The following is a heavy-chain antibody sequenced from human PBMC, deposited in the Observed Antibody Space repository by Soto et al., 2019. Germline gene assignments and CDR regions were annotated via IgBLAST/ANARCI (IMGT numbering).Heavy chain of an antibody. D-gene: IGHD5-18*01. CDR1: GGTFSSYA. V-gene: IGHV1-69*01. CDR3: ASVGYSYGSRDAFDI. CDR2: IIPIFGTA. J-gene: IGHJ3*02. Sequence: QVQLVQSGAEVKKPGSSVKVSCKASGGTFSSYAISWVRQAPGQGLEWMGGIIPIFGTANYAQKFQGRVTITADQSTSTAYLALSSLRSADTAVYSCASVGYSYGSRDAFDIWRQGTMVTVS.